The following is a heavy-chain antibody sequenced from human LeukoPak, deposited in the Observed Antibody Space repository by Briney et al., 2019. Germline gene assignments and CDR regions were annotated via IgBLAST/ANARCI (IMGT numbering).Heavy chain of an antibody. CDR1: GFTFTSYS. J-gene: IGHJ4*02. CDR3: AKGRTLVGGSTRSYDY. V-gene: IGHV3-23*01. CDR2: ISANGGDT. D-gene: IGHD1-26*01. Sequence: GGTLRLSCAASGFTFTSYSMSWVRQAPGKGLEWVSVISANGGDTFYADSVKGRFTISRDNYKNTLYLQMNSLRVEDTAVYYCAKGRTLVGGSTRSYDYWGQGTLVTVSS.